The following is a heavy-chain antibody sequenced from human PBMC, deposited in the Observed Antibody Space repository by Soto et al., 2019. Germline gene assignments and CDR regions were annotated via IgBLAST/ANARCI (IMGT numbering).Heavy chain of an antibody. CDR3: ARDLKQWLVQGYYYGMDD. J-gene: IGHJ6*02. D-gene: IGHD6-19*01. V-gene: IGHV3-21*01. CDR1: GFTFSSYS. CDR2: ISSSSSYI. Sequence: PGGSLRLSCAASGFTFSSYSMNWVRQAPGKGLEWVSSISSSSSYIYYADSVKGRFTISRDNAKNSLYLQMNSLRAEDTAVYYCARDLKQWLVQGYYYGMDDWGQGTTVTVCS.